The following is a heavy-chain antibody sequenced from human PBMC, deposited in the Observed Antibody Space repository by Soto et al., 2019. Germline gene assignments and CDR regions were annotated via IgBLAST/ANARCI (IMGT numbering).Heavy chain of an antibody. Sequence: KQSQTLSLTCAISGDSVPSNSAAWNWIRQSPSRGLEWLGRTYYRSKWYNDYAVSVKSPITINPDTSKNQFSLQLNSVTPEDAAVYYCAREEYSSCWSIDYWGQGTLVTVSS. V-gene: IGHV6-1*01. D-gene: IGHD6-19*01. CDR1: GDSVPSNSAA. CDR3: AREEYSSCWSIDY. J-gene: IGHJ4*02. CDR2: TYYRSKWYN.